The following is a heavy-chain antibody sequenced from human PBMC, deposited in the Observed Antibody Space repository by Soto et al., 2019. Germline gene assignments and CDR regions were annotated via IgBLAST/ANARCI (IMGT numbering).Heavy chain of an antibody. Sequence: AASVKVSCKAPGDTFTSYYLNWVRQAPGQGLEWMGVINPHGGSTKYAQKFQGRVTMTRDTSRSTVYMELRSLRSDDTAIYYCARSSGGNFGIIIEGSNWFDPWGQGTLVPVSS. CDR3: ARSSGGNFGIIIEGSNWFDP. CDR1: GDTFTSYY. CDR2: INPHGGST. D-gene: IGHD3-3*01. V-gene: IGHV1-46*01. J-gene: IGHJ5*02.